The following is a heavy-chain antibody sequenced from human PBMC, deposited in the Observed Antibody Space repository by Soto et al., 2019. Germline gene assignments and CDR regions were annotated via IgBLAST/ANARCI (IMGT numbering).Heavy chain of an antibody. Sequence: QGQLVQSGGEVKKPGASVKVSCKASGYTFTRYGISWVRQAPGQGLEWMGWISGHNGNTIYAQKLQGRVTLTIDTSTSTAYMELRSLRSDDTAMYYCAREGILGHYDAFDMWGLGTMVTASS. V-gene: IGHV1-18*04. J-gene: IGHJ3*02. CDR3: AREGILGHYDAFDM. CDR2: ISGHNGNT. D-gene: IGHD3-3*01. CDR1: GYTFTRYG.